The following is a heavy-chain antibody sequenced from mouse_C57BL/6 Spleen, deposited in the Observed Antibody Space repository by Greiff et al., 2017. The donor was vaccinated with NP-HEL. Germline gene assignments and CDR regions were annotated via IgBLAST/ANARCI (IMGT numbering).Heavy chain of an antibody. CDR2: IYPGSGGT. D-gene: IGHD1-1*02. Sequence: QVQLQQSGAELVRPGTSVKVSCKASGYAFTNYLIEWVKQRPGPGLEWIGVIYPGSGGTNYNEKFKGKATLTADKSSSTAYMQLSSLTSEDSAVYFCARVGAMDYWGQGTSVTVSS. CDR1: GYAFTNYL. CDR3: ARVGAMDY. J-gene: IGHJ4*01. V-gene: IGHV1-54*01.